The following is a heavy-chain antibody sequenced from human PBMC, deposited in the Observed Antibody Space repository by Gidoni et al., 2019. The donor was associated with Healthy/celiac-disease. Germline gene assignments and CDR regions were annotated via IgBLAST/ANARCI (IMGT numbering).Heavy chain of an antibody. J-gene: IGHJ4*02. CDR2: ISSSGSTI. CDR1: GFTFSSYE. V-gene: IGHV3-48*03. Sequence: EVQLVESGGGLVQPGGSLRLSCAASGFTFSSYEMNWVRQAPGKGLEWVSYISSSGSTIYYADYVKGRFTIARDNAKNSLYLQMNSMRAEDTAVYYCARTNIEVAGLDYWGQGTLVTVSS. D-gene: IGHD6-19*01. CDR3: ARTNIEVAGLDY.